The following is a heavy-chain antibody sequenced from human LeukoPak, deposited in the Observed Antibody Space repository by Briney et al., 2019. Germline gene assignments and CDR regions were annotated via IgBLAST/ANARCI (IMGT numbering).Heavy chain of an antibody. D-gene: IGHD1-1*01. CDR1: GYTFTSYG. Sequence: ASVKVSCKASGYTFTSYGISWVRQAPGQGLEWMGWISAYNGNTNYAQKLQGRVTMTTDTSTSTAYMELRSLRSDDTAVYYCARGRRQLERQMYWFDPWGQGTLDTVSS. J-gene: IGHJ5*02. CDR3: ARGRRQLERQMYWFDP. V-gene: IGHV1-18*01. CDR2: ISAYNGNT.